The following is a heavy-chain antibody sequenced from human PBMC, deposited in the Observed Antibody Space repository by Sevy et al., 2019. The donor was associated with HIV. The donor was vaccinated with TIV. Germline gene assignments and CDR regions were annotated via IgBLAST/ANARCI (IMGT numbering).Heavy chain of an antibody. V-gene: IGHV3-33*01. CDR1: GFTFSSYG. J-gene: IGHJ3*02. CDR2: IWYDGSNK. Sequence: GGSLRLSCAASGFTFSSYGMHWVRQAPGKGLEWVAVIWYDGSNKYYADSVKGGFTISRKNSKNTLYLQMNSLGAEDTAVYYCARDHRIMITFGGVIVHDAFDIWGQGTMVTVSS. D-gene: IGHD3-16*02. CDR3: ARDHRIMITFGGVIVHDAFDI.